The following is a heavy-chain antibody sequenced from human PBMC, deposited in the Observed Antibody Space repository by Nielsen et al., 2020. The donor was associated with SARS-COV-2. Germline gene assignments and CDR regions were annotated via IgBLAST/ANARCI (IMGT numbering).Heavy chain of an antibody. V-gene: IGHV1-3*01. Sequence: ASVKVSCKASGYTFTSYAMHWVRQAPGQRLEWMGWINAGNGNTKYSQKFQGRVTITRDTSASTVYMELSSLRSEDTAVYYCARDRVTMIVVARDDAFDLWGQGTMVTVSS. CDR1: GYTFTSYA. CDR2: INAGNGNT. CDR3: ARDRVTMIVVARDDAFDL. J-gene: IGHJ3*01. D-gene: IGHD3-22*01.